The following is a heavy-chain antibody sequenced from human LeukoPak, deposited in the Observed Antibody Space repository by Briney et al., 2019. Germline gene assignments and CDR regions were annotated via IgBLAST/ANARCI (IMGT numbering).Heavy chain of an antibody. V-gene: IGHV4-59*01. J-gene: IGHJ4*02. D-gene: IGHD4-23*01. CDR3: AKLHDYGGNSGDFDY. CDR1: GGSISGYY. Sequence: SETLSLTCTVSGGSISGYYWSWIRQPPRKGPEWIGYIYHSGSTNYNPSLKSRVTISVDTSKNQFSLKLRSVTAADTAVYYCAKLHDYGGNSGDFDYWGQGTLVTVSS. CDR2: IYHSGST.